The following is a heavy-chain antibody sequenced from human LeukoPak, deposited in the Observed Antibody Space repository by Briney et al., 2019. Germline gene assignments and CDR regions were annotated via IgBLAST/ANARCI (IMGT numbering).Heavy chain of an antibody. CDR2: ISYDGDNK. CDR3: AKDASGWYGRLDY. D-gene: IGHD6-13*01. V-gene: IGHV3-30*18. CDR1: GFTFSTYG. J-gene: IGHJ4*02. Sequence: GSLRLSCEASGFTFSTYGMHWVRQAPGKGLEWLVVISYDGDNKYYADSVRGRFTISRDNSKNTLYLQMNSLRAEDTAVYYCAKDASGWYGRLDYWGQGTLVTVSS.